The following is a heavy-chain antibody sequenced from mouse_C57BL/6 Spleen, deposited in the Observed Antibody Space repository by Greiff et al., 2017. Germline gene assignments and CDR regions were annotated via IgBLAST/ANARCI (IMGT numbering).Heavy chain of an antibody. D-gene: IGHD2-5*01. Sequence: VQLQQSGAELVRPGTSVKVSCKASGYAFTNYLIEWVKQRPGQGLEWIGVINPGSGGTNYNEKFKGKATLTADKSSSTAYMQLSSLTSEDSAVYCCARSIVTTYYFDYWGQGTTLTVSS. J-gene: IGHJ2*01. V-gene: IGHV1-54*01. CDR1: GYAFTNYL. CDR3: ARSIVTTYYFDY. CDR2: INPGSGGT.